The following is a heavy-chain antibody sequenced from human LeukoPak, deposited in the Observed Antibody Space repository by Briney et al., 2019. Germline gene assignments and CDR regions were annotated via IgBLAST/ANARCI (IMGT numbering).Heavy chain of an antibody. D-gene: IGHD5-18*01. Sequence: ASVKVSCKASGYTFTGYYMHWVRQAPGQGLEWMGWINPNSGGTNYAQKFQGRVTMTRDTSISTAYMELSSLRSEDTAVYYCARDENSYGYYGYWGQGTLVTVSS. V-gene: IGHV1-2*02. J-gene: IGHJ4*02. CDR2: INPNSGGT. CDR3: ARDENSYGYYGY. CDR1: GYTFTGYY.